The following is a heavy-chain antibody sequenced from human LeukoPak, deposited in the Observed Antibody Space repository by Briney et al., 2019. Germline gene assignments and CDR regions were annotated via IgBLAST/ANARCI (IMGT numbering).Heavy chain of an antibody. Sequence: GGSLRLSCAASGFTLSDYSMNWLRQAPGKGLECVASVYNVSSYIYYADSMRGRFTISRDNGKNSLFLQMNSLRAEDTAVYYCARLRRNSDRSDFFYYYDHWGQGTLVTVSS. D-gene: IGHD3-22*01. CDR1: GFTLSDYS. CDR2: VYNVSSYI. J-gene: IGHJ4*02. CDR3: ARLRRNSDRSDFFYYYDH. V-gene: IGHV3-21*06.